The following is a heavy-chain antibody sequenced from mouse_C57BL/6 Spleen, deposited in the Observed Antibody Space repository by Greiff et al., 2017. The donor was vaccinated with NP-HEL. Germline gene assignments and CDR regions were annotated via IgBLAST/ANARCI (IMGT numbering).Heavy chain of an antibody. Sequence: QVQLQQSGAELARPGASVKLSCKASAYTFPSFGLSWVKQRTGQGLGWIGEIYPRSGNTYYNEKFKGKATLTADKSSSTAYMELRSLTSEDSAVYFCARSIGNRSFDVWGTGTTVTVSS. V-gene: IGHV1-81*01. J-gene: IGHJ1*03. D-gene: IGHD2-1*01. CDR2: IYPRSGNT. CDR1: AYTFPSFG. CDR3: ARSIGNRSFDV.